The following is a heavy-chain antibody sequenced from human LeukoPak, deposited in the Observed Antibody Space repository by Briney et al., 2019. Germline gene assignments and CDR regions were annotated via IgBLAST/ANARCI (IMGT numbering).Heavy chain of an antibody. CDR3: ARRRGSGSYYGIDY. D-gene: IGHD3-10*01. J-gene: IGHJ4*02. CDR2: INHSGST. Sequence: SETLSLTCAVYGGSFSGYHWSWIRQPPGKGLEWIGEINHSGSTNYNPSLKSRVTISVDTSKNQFSLKLSSVTAADTAVYYCARRRGSGSYYGIDYWGQGTLVTVSS. CDR1: GGSFSGYH. V-gene: IGHV4-34*01.